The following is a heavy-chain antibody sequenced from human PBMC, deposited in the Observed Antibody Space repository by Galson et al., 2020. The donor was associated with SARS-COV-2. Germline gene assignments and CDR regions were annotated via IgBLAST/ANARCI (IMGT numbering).Heavy chain of an antibody. J-gene: IGHJ4*02. CDR2: ISTYNGHT. V-gene: IGHV1-18*04. CDR1: GYTFSNYG. D-gene: IGHD2-8*01. Sequence: ASVKVSCKASGYTFSNYGISWVRQAPGQGLEWMGWISTYNGHTNYAQKLQGRVTMTTDTSTSTAYMELRSLRSDDTAVYYCARAEVYALGYDYWGQGTLVAVSS. CDR3: ARAEVYALGYDY.